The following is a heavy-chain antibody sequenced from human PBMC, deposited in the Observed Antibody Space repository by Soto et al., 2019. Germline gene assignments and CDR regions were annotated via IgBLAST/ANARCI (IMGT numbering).Heavy chain of an antibody. V-gene: IGHV3-21*01. Sequence: EVQLVESGGGLVKPGGSLRLSCAASGFTFSSYSMNWVRQAPGKGLEWVSSISSSSSYIYYADSVKDRFTISKNNAKDSLYQQMNSPRADDTAVYYCARLRDYETSDYYYIDVWGKGTTVTVSS. CDR3: ARLRDYETSDYYYIDV. CDR2: ISSSSSYI. CDR1: GFTFSSYS. D-gene: IGHD3-16*01. J-gene: IGHJ6*03.